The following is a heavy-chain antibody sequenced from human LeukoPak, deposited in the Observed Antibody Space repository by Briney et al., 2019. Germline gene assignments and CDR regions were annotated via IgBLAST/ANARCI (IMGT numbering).Heavy chain of an antibody. CDR2: IKQDGSEK. J-gene: IGHJ4*02. CDR1: GFTFSSYW. V-gene: IGHV3-7*01. D-gene: IGHD2-2*01. Sequence: GGSLRLSCAASGFTFSSYWMSWVRQAPGKGLEWVANIKQDGSEKYYVDSVKDRFTSYEDNAKDSLYQQMNSLRAEDTAVYYCARVGDIVVVPATWKFDYWGQGTLVTVSS. CDR3: ARVGDIVVVPATWKFDY.